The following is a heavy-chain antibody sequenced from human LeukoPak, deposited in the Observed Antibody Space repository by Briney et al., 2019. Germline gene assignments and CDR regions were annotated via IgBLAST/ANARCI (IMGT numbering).Heavy chain of an antibody. CDR1: GGSFSGYY. V-gene: IGHV4-34*01. J-gene: IGHJ3*02. Sequence: SETLSLICAVYGGSFSGYYWSWIRQPPGKGLEWIGEINHSGSTNYNPSLKSRVTISVDTSKNQFSLKLSSVTAADTAVYYCARVPLRDCSSTSCYPDAFDIWGQGTMVTVSS. D-gene: IGHD2-2*01. CDR3: ARVPLRDCSSTSCYPDAFDI. CDR2: INHSGST.